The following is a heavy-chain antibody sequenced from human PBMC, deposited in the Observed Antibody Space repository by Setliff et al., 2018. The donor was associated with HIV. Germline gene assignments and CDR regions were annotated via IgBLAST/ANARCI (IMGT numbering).Heavy chain of an antibody. CDR1: GYSISSGYY. CDR2: IYHSGST. V-gene: IGHV4-38-2*01. J-gene: IGHJ5*02. D-gene: IGHD1-26*01. Sequence: SETLSLTCAVSGYSISSGYYWGWIRQPPGKGLEWIGSIYHSGSTYYNPSLKSRATISVDTSKNQFSLKLSSVTAADTAVYYCARVGLTGWFDPWGQGTLVTVSS. CDR3: ARVGLTGWFDP.